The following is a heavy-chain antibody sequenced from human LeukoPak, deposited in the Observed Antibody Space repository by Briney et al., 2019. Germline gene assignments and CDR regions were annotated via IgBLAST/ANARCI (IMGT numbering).Heavy chain of an antibody. CDR2: ISSSGSTI. CDR1: GFTFSSDE. D-gene: IGHD3-16*02. V-gene: IGHV3-48*03. Sequence: GGSLRLSCAASGFTFSSDEMNWVRQAPGKGLEWVSYISSSGSTIYYADSVKGRFTISRDNAKNSLYLQMNSLRAEDTAVYYCARAPRNYDYVWGSYRSPFDYWGQGTLVTVSS. CDR3: ARAPRNYDYVWGSYRSPFDY. J-gene: IGHJ4*02.